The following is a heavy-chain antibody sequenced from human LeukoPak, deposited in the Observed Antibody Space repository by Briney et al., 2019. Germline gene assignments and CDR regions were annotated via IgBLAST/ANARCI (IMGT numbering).Heavy chain of an antibody. D-gene: IGHD2-2*01. J-gene: IGHJ3*02. Sequence: SETLSLTCTVSGDSISSHYWSWIRQPPGKGLEWIGYIYYSGSTNYNPSLKSRVTISVDTSKNQLSLKLSSVTAADTAVYYCARRSLCSSTSCYAFDIWGQGTMVTVSS. V-gene: IGHV4-59*11. CDR3: ARRSLCSSTSCYAFDI. CDR2: IYYSGST. CDR1: GDSISSHY.